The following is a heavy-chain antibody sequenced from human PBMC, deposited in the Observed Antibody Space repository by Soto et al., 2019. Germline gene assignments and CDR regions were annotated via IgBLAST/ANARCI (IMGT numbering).Heavy chain of an antibody. D-gene: IGHD1-26*01. J-gene: IGHJ6*02. Sequence: SETLSLTCTVSGGSISSYYWSWIRQPAGKGLEWIGRIYSSGSTNYNPSPKSRVTMSVDTSKNHFSLKRSSVTAADTAVYYCARDRTTMGADALSGMDVWGQGNTGTVSS. CDR2: IYSSGST. CDR1: GGSISSYY. CDR3: ARDRTTMGADALSGMDV. V-gene: IGHV4-4*07.